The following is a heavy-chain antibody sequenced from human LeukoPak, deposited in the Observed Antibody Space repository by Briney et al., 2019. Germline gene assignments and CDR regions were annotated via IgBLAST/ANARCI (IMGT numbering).Heavy chain of an antibody. CDR2: IYYSGGT. D-gene: IGHD3-22*01. Sequence: PSQTLSLTCTVSGGSITSCGYYWSWIRQHPGKGLEWIGYIYYSGGTYYNPSLQSRITISVDTSENQFSLKLSSVTAADTAVYYCARDRSSGYAYFDYWGQGTLVTVSS. J-gene: IGHJ4*02. CDR3: ARDRSSGYAYFDY. CDR1: GGSITSCGYY. V-gene: IGHV4-31*03.